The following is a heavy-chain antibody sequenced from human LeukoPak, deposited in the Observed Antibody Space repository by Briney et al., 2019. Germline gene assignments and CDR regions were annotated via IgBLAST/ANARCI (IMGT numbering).Heavy chain of an antibody. Sequence: SETLSLTCTVSGGSISSYYWSWIRQPAGKGLEWIGRIYISGSTDYNPSLKSRVTMSVDTSKNQFSLKLSSVTAADTAVYYCARDRGTWNDDGFDYWGQGTLVTVSS. CDR2: IYISGST. D-gene: IGHD1-1*01. V-gene: IGHV4-4*07. CDR3: ARDRGTWNDDGFDY. J-gene: IGHJ4*02. CDR1: GGSISSYY.